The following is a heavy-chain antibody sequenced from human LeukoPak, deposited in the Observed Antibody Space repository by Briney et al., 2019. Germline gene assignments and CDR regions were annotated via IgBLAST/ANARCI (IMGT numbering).Heavy chain of an antibody. CDR1: GGSISSGSYY. V-gene: IGHV4-61*02. CDR3: ARFPGYSYGPHFDY. CDR2: IYTSGST. D-gene: IGHD5-18*01. Sequence: PSQTLSLICTVSGGSISSGSYYWSWIRQPAGKGLEWIGRIYTSGSTNYNPSLKSRVTISVDTSKNQFSLKLSSVTAADTAVYYCARFPGYSYGPHFDYWGQGTLVTVSS. J-gene: IGHJ4*02.